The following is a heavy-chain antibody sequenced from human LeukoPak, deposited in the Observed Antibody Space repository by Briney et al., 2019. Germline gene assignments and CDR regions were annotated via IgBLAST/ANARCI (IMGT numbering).Heavy chain of an antibody. Sequence: ASVKVSCKASGYIFTGYYMHWVRQAPGQGLEWMGWINPNSGGTNYAQKFQGRVTMTRDTSISTAYMELSRLTSDDTAVYYCARDRGTLRYEFDYWGQGTLVTVSS. CDR3: ARDRGTLRYEFDY. CDR1: GYIFTGYY. J-gene: IGHJ4*02. V-gene: IGHV1-2*02. CDR2: INPNSGGT. D-gene: IGHD5-12*01.